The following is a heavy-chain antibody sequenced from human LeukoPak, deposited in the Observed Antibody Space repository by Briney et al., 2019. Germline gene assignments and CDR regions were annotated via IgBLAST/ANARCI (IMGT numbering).Heavy chain of an antibody. D-gene: IGHD6-13*01. CDR2: FDPEDGET. CDR1: EYTHTELS. CDR3: ATDRLLRIAAAGILWYY. J-gene: IGHJ4*02. Sequence: GASVKVSCKLSEYTHTELSMHWVRQAPGKGLEWMGGFDPEDGETIYAQKFQGRVTMTEDTATDTAYVELSSLRSEDTAVYYCATDRLLRIAAAGILWYYWGQGTLVTVSS. V-gene: IGHV1-24*01.